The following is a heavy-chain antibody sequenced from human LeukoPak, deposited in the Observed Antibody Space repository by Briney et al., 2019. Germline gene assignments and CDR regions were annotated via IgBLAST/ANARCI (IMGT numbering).Heavy chain of an antibody. Sequence: PSETLSLTCNVSGVPISDGRYYWAWIRQHPGKGLEWIGYKYYSGSAKYNPSLKSRLTISVDTPNNQFSLQLRSVTAADTAMYYCATPYCSSISCLDVFNIWGQGRMVTVSS. CDR1: GVPISDGRYY. CDR3: ATPYCSSISCLDVFNI. CDR2: KYYSGSA. J-gene: IGHJ3*02. V-gene: IGHV4-31*03. D-gene: IGHD2-2*01.